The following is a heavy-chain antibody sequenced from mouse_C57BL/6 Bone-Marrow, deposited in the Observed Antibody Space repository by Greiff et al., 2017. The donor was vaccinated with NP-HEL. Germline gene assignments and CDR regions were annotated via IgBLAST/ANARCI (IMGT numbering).Heavy chain of an antibody. J-gene: IGHJ2*01. V-gene: IGHV3-6*02. D-gene: IGHD2-1*01. Sequence: EVKLEESGPGLVKPSQSLSLTCSVTGYSITSGYYWNWIRQFPGNKLEWMGYISYDGSNNYNPSLKNRIPITRDTSKNQFFLKLNSVTTEDTATYYCAYGNYFDYWGQGTTLTVSS. CDR2: ISYDGSN. CDR3: AYGNYFDY. CDR1: GYSITSGYY.